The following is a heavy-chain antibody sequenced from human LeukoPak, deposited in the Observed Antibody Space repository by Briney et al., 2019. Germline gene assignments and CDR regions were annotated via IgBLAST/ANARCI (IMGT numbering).Heavy chain of an antibody. CDR1: GFTFSSYW. CDR2: IKQDGSEK. D-gene: IGHD3-22*01. V-gene: IGHV3-7*03. CDR3: AKDYSTMIVVVITY. Sequence: PGGSLRLSCAASGFTFSSYWMSWVRQAPGKGLEWVANIKQDGSEKYYVDSVKGRFTISRDNSKNTLYLQMNSLRAEDTAVYYCAKDYSTMIVVVITYWGQGTLVTVSS. J-gene: IGHJ4*02.